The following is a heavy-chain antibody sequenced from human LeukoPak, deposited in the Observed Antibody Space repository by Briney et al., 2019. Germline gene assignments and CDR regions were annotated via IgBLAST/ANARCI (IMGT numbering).Heavy chain of an antibody. CDR3: AKDTAGHYYYGMDV. CDR1: GFTFDDYA. Sequence: QSGGSLRLSCAASGFTFDDYAMHWVRQAPGKGLEWVSGISWNSGSIGYADSVKGRFTISRDNAKNSLYLQMNSLRAEDTALYYCAKDTAGHYYYGMDVWGQGTTVTVSS. D-gene: IGHD6-19*01. J-gene: IGHJ6*02. V-gene: IGHV3-9*01. CDR2: ISWNSGSI.